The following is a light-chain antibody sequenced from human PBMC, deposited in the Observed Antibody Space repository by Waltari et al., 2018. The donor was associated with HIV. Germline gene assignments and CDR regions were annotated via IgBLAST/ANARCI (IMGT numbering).Light chain of an antibody. CDR3: TTYTDRNSLL. J-gene: IGLJ2*01. V-gene: IGLV2-14*01. Sequence: SALTQPASVSGSPGQSVTIACTGTRPHFSLHNFLYWYQPHPGKAPQLIIFGVNYRPSGISSRFSASKSGDTASLTISGLQSGDEADYYCTTYTDRNSLLIGSGTKLTVL. CDR2: GVN. CDR1: RPHFSLHNF.